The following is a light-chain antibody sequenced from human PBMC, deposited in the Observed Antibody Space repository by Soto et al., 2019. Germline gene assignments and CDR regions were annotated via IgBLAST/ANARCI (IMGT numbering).Light chain of an antibody. CDR1: QSVSTN. CDR3: QQYNTWPPFT. V-gene: IGKV3-15*01. J-gene: IGKJ5*01. CDR2: GAS. Sequence: EIVRTQSPATLSVSPGERATLSCRASQSVSTNLAWYQQKPGQAPRLLIFGASTRATGIPARFSGSGSGTEFTLTISSLQSEDFAVYYCQQYNTWPPFTFGPGTRLDIK.